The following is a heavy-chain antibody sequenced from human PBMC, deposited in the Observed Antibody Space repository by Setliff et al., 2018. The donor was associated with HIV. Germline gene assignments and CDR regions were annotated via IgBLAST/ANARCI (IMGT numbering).Heavy chain of an antibody. CDR1: GYSISSGYY. J-gene: IGHJ4*02. V-gene: IGHV4-38-2*02. CDR2: IYHSGTT. Sequence: PSETLSLTCAVSGYSISSGYYWGWIRQPPGKGLEWIGSIYHSGTTIYNPSLKSRVTMSVDTSKNQLSLKLRSVTAADTAVYYCARDPPGYGDSKDYWGQGKLVTVPQ. D-gene: IGHD4-17*01. CDR3: ARDPPGYGDSKDY.